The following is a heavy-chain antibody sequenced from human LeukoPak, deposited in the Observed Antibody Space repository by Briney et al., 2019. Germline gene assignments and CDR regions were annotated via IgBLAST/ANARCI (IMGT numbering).Heavy chain of an antibody. Sequence: SETLSLTCTVSGAPISSYYWSWIRQPPGKGLEWIGYISYNGSTNYNPSLKSRVTISVDTSKNQFSLKLSSETAADTAVYYCARSGGRDGYNFDYWGQGTLVTVSS. D-gene: IGHD5-24*01. CDR2: ISYNGST. CDR3: ARSGGRDGYNFDY. J-gene: IGHJ4*02. CDR1: GAPISSYY. V-gene: IGHV4-59*01.